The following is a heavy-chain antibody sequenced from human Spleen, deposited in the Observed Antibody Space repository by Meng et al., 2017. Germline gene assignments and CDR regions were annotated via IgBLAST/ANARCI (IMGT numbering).Heavy chain of an antibody. J-gene: IGHJ4*02. CDR1: GFTFSSFG. V-gene: IGHV3-33*01. CDR2: IWHDGTNK. D-gene: IGHD6-13*01. Sequence: GSLRLSCAASGFTFSSFGMHWVRQPPGKGLEWVAVIWHDGTNKYYADSVKGRFTISRDNSRNTLYLEMDNLRVDDTAMYFCARSAYSSKVPRFFDFWGQGALVTVSS. CDR3: ARSAYSSKVPRFFDF.